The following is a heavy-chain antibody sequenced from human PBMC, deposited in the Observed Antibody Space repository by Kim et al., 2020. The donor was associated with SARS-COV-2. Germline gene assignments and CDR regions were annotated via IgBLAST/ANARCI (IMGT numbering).Heavy chain of an antibody. CDR3: ARLEGGPYYFDY. Sequence: SETLSLTCTVSGGSISSSSYYWGWIRQPPGKGLEWIGSIYYSGSTYYNPSLKSRVTISVDTSKNQFSLKLSSVTAADTAVYYCARLEGGPYYFDYWGQGTLVTVSS. CDR2: IYYSGST. D-gene: IGHD3-16*01. J-gene: IGHJ4*02. CDR1: GGSISSSSYY. V-gene: IGHV4-39*01.